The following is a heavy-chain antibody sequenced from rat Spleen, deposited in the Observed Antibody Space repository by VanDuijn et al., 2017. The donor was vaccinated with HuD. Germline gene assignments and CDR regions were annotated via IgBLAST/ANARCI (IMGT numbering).Heavy chain of an antibody. CDR3: ARHLREASGVMDA. J-gene: IGHJ4*01. Sequence: QVPLKESGPGLVQPSQTLSLTCSVSGFSLTSYHVSWVRQPPGKSLVWMGTIWAGGGTNYNSAVKSRLSISRDTSKSQVLLKMNSLQPEDTSTYYCARHLREASGVMDAWGQGASVTVSS. V-gene: IGHV2-72*01. D-gene: IGHD4-3*01. CDR2: IWAGGGT. CDR1: GFSLTSYH.